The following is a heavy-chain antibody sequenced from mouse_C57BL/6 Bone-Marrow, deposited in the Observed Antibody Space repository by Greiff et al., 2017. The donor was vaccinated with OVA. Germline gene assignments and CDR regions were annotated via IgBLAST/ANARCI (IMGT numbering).Heavy chain of an antibody. CDR2: IYPGSGST. CDR1: GYTFTRYW. Sequence: QVQLQQSGAELVKPGASVKMSCKASGYTFTRYWITWVKQRPGQGLEWIGDIYPGSGSTNYNEKFKSKATLTVDTSSSTAYMQLSSLPSEDAAVYYCARRWYVDVWGTGTTVTVSS. V-gene: IGHV1-55*01. CDR3: ARRWYVDV. J-gene: IGHJ1*03.